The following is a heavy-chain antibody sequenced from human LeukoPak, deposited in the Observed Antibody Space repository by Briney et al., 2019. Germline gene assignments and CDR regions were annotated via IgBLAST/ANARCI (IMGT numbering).Heavy chain of an antibody. CDR1: GFTFGSYA. V-gene: IGHV3-23*01. D-gene: IGHD3-16*02. J-gene: IGHJ4*02. Sequence: GGSLRLSCAASGFTFGSYAMSWVRQAPGKGLEWVSAISGSGGSAYYADSVKGRFTISRDNSKNTLYLQMKSLRAGDTAVYYCAKRGPYDYVWGSYRSTNTYYFDYWGQGTLVTVSS. CDR3: AKRGPYDYVWGSYRSTNTYYFDY. CDR2: ISGSGGSA.